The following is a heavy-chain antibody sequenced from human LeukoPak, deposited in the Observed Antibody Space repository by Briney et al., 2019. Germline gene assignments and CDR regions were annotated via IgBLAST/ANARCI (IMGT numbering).Heavy chain of an antibody. Sequence: SETLSLTCVVYGGSFRGYYWSWIRQPQGKGLEWIGEINHSGSSNYYPSLKSRVIISVDTSKNQFSLKLTSLTAADTAVYYCARLHSSANAFDIWGQGTMVTVSS. CDR1: GGSFRGYY. CDR2: INHSGSS. D-gene: IGHD6-19*01. CDR3: ARLHSSANAFDI. V-gene: IGHV4-34*01. J-gene: IGHJ3*02.